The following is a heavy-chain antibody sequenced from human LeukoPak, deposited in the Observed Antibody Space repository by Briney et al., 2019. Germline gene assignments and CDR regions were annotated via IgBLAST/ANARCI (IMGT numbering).Heavy chain of an antibody. CDR3: VKEEYISSWYQNWFDP. CDR2: ISGSGDST. Sequence: GGSLRLSCAASGFTFRSYGMSWVRQAPGKGLEWVSGISGSGDSTYYVDSVKGRFTISRDNSKNTVFLQMNSLKAEDTAIYYCVKEEYISSWYQNWFDPWGQGTLVTVSS. V-gene: IGHV3-23*01. J-gene: IGHJ5*02. CDR1: GFTFRSYG. D-gene: IGHD2-2*01.